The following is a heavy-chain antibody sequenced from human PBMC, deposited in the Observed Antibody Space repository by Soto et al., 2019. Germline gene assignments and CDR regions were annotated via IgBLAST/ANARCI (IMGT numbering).Heavy chain of an antibody. V-gene: IGHV1-2*02. J-gene: IGHJ3*01. CDR1: GYNFIAQN. CDR3: ARERHLNYPSDAFDL. CDR2: MNPDSGGS. Sequence: QVHMVKAGAEVKKPGASVKVSCMASGYNFIAQNIHWVRQAPGLGLEWMGKMNPDSGGSDYEQEFHGRVTVTRDTSISTVYMELTSLKSDDTAVYYCARERHLNYPSDAFDLWGQGTMVIVSS. D-gene: IGHD1-7*01.